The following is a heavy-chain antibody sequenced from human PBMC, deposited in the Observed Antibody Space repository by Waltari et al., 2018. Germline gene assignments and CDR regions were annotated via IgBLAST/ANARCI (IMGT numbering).Heavy chain of an antibody. CDR3: ARGGGGWSDY. CDR2: IYYSGRS. CDR1: GGSISSHY. D-gene: IGHD6-19*01. Sequence: QVQLQESGPGLVKPSETLSLTCTVPGGSISSHYWSWIRQPPGKGLEWIGYIYYSGRSNYNTSLKSQVTISVDTSKNQFSLKLGAVTAADTAVYYCARGGGGWSDYWGQGTLVTVSS. V-gene: IGHV4-59*11. J-gene: IGHJ4*02.